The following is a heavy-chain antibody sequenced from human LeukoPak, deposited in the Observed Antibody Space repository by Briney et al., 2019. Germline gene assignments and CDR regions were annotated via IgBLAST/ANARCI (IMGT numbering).Heavy chain of an antibody. CDR1: GGSISSYY. V-gene: IGHV4-59*01. CDR2: IYYSGST. J-gene: IGHJ1*01. Sequence: PSETLSLTCTVSGGSISSYYWSWIRQPPGKGLEWIGYIYYSGSTNYNPSLKSRVTISVDTSKNQFSLKLSSVTAADTAVYYCASGIDGGDYTSEYFQHWGQGTLVTVSS. CDR3: ASGIDGGDYTSEYFQH. D-gene: IGHD4-17*01.